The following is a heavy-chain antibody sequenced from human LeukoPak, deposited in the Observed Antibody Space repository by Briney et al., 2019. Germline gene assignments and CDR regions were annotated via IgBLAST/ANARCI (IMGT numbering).Heavy chain of an antibody. J-gene: IGHJ3*02. Sequence: GESLKISCEGSGYSFTNYWIGWVRQMPGKGLEWMGIIYPGDSDTRYSPSFQGQVTISADKSISTAYLQWSSLKASDTAMYYCARQLLAFRGGLRLNTFDIWGHGTMLTVSS. CDR1: GYSFTNYW. CDR3: ARQLLAFRGGLRLNTFDI. CDR2: IYPGDSDT. D-gene: IGHD2-21*01. V-gene: IGHV5-51*01.